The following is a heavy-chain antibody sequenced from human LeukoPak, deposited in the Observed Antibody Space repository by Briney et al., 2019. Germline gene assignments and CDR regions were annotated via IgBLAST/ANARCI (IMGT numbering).Heavy chain of an antibody. Sequence: PGGSLRLSCAASGFTFSSYAMIWVRQAPGKGLEWVSAISGSGGSTYYADSVKGRFTISRDNYKNTLYLQMNSLRAEDTAVYYCAKTMLDYDILTGYFLPFDYWGQGTLVTVSS. CDR3: AKTMLDYDILTGYFLPFDY. CDR2: ISGSGGST. D-gene: IGHD3-9*01. J-gene: IGHJ4*02. CDR1: GFTFSSYA. V-gene: IGHV3-23*01.